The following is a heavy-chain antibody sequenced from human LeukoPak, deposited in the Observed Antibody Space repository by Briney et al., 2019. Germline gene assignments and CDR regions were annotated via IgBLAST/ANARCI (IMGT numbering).Heavy chain of an antibody. CDR3: TELVGATRGIDN. D-gene: IGHD1-26*01. J-gene: IGHJ4*02. CDR2: ISTDGSSR. Sequence: GGSLRLSCAASGFTFSSYWMHWLRQEPRKGLVWVSRISTDGSSRSYADSVKGRFTISRDNGKNTLYLQMNSLKTEDTAMYYCTELVGATRGIDNWGQGTLVTVSS. CDR1: GFTFSSYW. V-gene: IGHV3-74*01.